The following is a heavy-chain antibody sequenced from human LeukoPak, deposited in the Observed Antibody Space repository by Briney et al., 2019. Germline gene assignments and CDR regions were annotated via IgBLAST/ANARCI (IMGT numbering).Heavy chain of an antibody. J-gene: IGHJ4*02. Sequence: ASVTVSCKAFGYTFTSYYVHWVRQAPGQGLEGMGIINPSGGTTTYAQKFQGRVTMTRDTSTSTVYMELSSLRSEDTAVYYCARDMVRYSSGWYLAYWGQGTLVTVSS. CDR1: GYTFTSYY. CDR2: INPSGGTT. D-gene: IGHD6-19*01. CDR3: ARDMVRYSSGWYLAY. V-gene: IGHV1-46*01.